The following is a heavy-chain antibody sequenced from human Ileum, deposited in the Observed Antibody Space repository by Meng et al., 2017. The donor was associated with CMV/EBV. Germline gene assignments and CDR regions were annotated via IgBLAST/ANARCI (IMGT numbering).Heavy chain of an antibody. CDR2: ITADGITT. D-gene: IGHD1-26*01. Sequence: VHRVGSGGGLVKPGESLKISCVASGFSFNTYSMNWVRQAPGKGLEWVSSITADGITTYDADSVKGRFTISRDNSKNTLYLSMNSLRAEDTAVYYCARRGNYIDCWGQGTLVTVSS. J-gene: IGHJ4*02. CDR3: ARRGNYIDC. V-gene: IGHV3-21*04. CDR1: GFSFNTYS.